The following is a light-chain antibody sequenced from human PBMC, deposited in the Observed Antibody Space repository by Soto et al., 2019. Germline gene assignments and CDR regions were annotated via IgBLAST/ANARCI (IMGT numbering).Light chain of an antibody. CDR2: EVS. Sequence: QPALTQPPSVSGSPGQSVAISCSGTSSYVGSYNRVSWYQQPPGTAPKLMIYEVSNRPSGVPDRFSGSKSGNTASLTISGLQAEDEADYYCNSYTTGNTYVFGTGTKVTVL. V-gene: IGLV2-18*02. CDR1: SSYVGSYNR. J-gene: IGLJ1*01. CDR3: NSYTTGNTYV.